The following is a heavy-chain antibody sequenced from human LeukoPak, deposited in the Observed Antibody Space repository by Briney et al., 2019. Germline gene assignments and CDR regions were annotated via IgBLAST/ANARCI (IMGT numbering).Heavy chain of an antibody. D-gene: IGHD2-2*01. Sequence: TSETLSLTRAVYGGSFSGYYWSWIRQPPGKGLEWIGEINHSGSTNYNPSLKSRVTISVDTSKNQFSLKLSSVTAADTAVYYCARLIAVVPAASNWFDPWGQGTLVTVSS. J-gene: IGHJ5*02. CDR3: ARLIAVVPAASNWFDP. CDR1: GGSFSGYY. CDR2: INHSGST. V-gene: IGHV4-34*01.